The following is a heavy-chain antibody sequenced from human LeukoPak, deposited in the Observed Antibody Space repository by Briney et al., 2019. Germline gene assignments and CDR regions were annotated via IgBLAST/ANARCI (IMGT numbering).Heavy chain of an antibody. J-gene: IGHJ5*02. CDR3: ARGRSSWGWFDP. CDR1: GYSISSGYY. CDR2: IYHSGST. V-gene: IGHV4-38-2*01. Sequence: KPSETLSLTCAVSGYSISSGYYWGWIRQPPVKGLEWIGSIYHSGSTYYNPSLKSRVTISVDTSKNQFSLKLSSVTAADTAVYYCARGRSSWGWFDPWGQGTLVTVSS. D-gene: IGHD6-13*01.